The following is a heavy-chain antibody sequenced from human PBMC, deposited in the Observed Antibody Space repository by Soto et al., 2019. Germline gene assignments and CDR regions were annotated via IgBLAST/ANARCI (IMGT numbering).Heavy chain of an antibody. CDR2: ISGSGGST. CDR3: AKDGYSKSYSSGWYDYGMDV. D-gene: IGHD6-19*01. J-gene: IGHJ6*02. Sequence: GSLRLCSAAAGLTFSSYAMSWVRQAPGKGLEWVSAISGSGGSTYYADSVKGRFTISRDNSKNTLYLQMNSLRAEDTAVYYCAKDGYSKSYSSGWYDYGMDVWGQGTTVTVSS. CDR1: GLTFSSYA. V-gene: IGHV3-23*01.